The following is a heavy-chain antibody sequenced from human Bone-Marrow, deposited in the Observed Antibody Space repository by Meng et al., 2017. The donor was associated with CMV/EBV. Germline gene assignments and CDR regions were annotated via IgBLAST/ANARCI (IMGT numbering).Heavy chain of an antibody. D-gene: IGHD3-3*01. J-gene: IGHJ4*02. CDR3: ASSDYDFWSGYDY. V-gene: IGHV1-69*05. Sequence: SVNVSCKATVCTFSSYAISWVRQAPGQGLEGMGGIIPIFGTANYAQKFQGRVTITTDESTSTTYIELSSLRPEETAVYYCASSDYDFWSGYDYWGQGTLVTVSS. CDR2: IIPIFGTA. CDR1: VCTFSSYA.